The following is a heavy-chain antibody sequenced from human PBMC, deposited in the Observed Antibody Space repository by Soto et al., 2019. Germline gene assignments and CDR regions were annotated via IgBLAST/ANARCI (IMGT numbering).Heavy chain of an antibody. Sequence: QVQLVESGGGVAQPGRSLRLSCAASGFTFSSYAMHWVRQAPGKGLEWVAVISYDGSNKYYADSVKGRFTISRDNSKNTLYLQMNSLRAEDTAVYYCASPPKTLAWELNPPWGQGTLVTVSS. CDR2: ISYDGSNK. V-gene: IGHV3-30-3*01. CDR1: GFTFSSYA. CDR3: ASPPKTLAWELNPP. J-gene: IGHJ4*02. D-gene: IGHD1-26*01.